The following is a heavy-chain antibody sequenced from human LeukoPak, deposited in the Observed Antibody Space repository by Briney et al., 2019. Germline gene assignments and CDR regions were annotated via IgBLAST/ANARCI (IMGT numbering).Heavy chain of an antibody. J-gene: IGHJ4*02. CDR3: ASPQRVTTPDSFDY. CDR1: GYTFTSYG. Sequence: ASVKVSCKASGYTFTSYGISWVRQAPGQGLEWMGWISAYNGNTNYAQKLQGRVTMTADTSTSTAYMELRSLRSDDTAVYYCASPQRVTTPDSFDYGGQGPLVPVPS. D-gene: IGHD4-17*01. CDR2: ISAYNGNT. V-gene: IGHV1-18*01.